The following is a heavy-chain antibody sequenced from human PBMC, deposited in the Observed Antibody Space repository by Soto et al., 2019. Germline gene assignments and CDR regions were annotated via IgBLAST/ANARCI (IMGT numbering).Heavy chain of an antibody. CDR2: VSIGGST. V-gene: IGHV3-23*01. J-gene: IGHJ4*02. Sequence: GGSLRLSCAASGFTFSSYAMGWVSQGPGKGLEWVAVVSIGGSTHYADSVRGRFTISRDNSKNTLSLQMNSLTAEDTAVYFCAKRRGAGGHFDYWGQGALVTVS. CDR3: AKRRGAGGHFDY. CDR1: GFTFSSYA. D-gene: IGHD2-15*01.